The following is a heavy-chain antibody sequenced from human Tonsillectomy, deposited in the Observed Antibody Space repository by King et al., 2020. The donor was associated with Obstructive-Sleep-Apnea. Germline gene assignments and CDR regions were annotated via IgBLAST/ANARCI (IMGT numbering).Heavy chain of an antibody. D-gene: IGHD6-19*01. J-gene: IGHJ4*02. V-gene: IGHV3-66*01. CDR3: ARDSSGWYYFDF. Sequence: VQLVESGGGLVQPGGSLRLSCAASGFTVRSNYMSWVRQAPGKGLEWVSVIYSGGGTSYADSVKGRFTVSRDNSKNTLYLQINSLRSEDTAVYYCARDSSGWYYFDFWGQGTLVTVSS. CDR1: GFTVRSNY. CDR2: IYSGGGT.